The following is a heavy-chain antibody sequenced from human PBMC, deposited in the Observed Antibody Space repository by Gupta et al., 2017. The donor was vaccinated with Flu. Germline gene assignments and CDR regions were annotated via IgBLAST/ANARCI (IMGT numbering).Heavy chain of an antibody. Sequence: YYWGWIRQPPGKGLEWIGTIYYSGSAYYNPSRRRRATISVDASKNQFSLELRSVTAEDTAVYYCASDYCDNPSVVWSFDLWGRGTLVTVSS. CDR2: IYYSGSA. D-gene: IGHD4-17*01. CDR1: YY. J-gene: IGHJ2*01. CDR3: ASDYCDNPSVVWSFDL. V-gene: IGHV4-39*01.